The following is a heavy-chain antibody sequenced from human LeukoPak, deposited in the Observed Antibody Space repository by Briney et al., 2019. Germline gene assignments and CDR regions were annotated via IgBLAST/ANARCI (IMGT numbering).Heavy chain of an antibody. CDR1: GFTFSSYE. D-gene: IGHD2-15*01. CDR2: IQNEGSKK. J-gene: IGHJ4*02. V-gene: IGHV3-30*04. CDR3: ARDRFPWWFDY. Sequence: GGSLSLSCAVSGFTFSSYEMNWVRQAPGKGLEWVAFIQNEGSKKYYADSVKGRFIISRDNSKNTLYLQMNSLRAEDTAVNYCARDRFPWWFDYWGQGTPVTVSS.